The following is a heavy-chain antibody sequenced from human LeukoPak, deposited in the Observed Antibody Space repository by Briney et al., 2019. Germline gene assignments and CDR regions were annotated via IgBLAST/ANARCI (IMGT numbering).Heavy chain of an antibody. D-gene: IGHD6-13*01. V-gene: IGHV4-4*09. J-gene: IGHJ6*02. CDR1: GGSISSHY. Sequence: PSETPSLTCTLSGGSISSHYWSWIRQPPGKGLEWIGYIYTSGSTNYNPSLKSRVTISVDTSKNQFSLKLSSVTAADTAVHYCARTPASAEDYSYYYGMDVWGQGTTVTVSS. CDR3: ARTPASAEDYSYYYGMDV. CDR2: IYTSGST.